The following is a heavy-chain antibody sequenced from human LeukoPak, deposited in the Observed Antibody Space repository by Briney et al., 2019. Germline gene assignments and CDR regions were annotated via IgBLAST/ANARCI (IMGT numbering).Heavy chain of an antibody. CDR3: ARDSVYSGSSLDY. J-gene: IGHJ4*02. Sequence: SETLSLTCTVSGGSISNSSYYWGWIRLPPGKGLEWIGYIYSSGSTKYNPSLKSRVTISVDTSKNQFTLKLSSVTAADTAVYYCARDSVYSGSSLDYWGQGTLVTVSS. CDR1: GGSISNSSYY. CDR2: IYSSGST. V-gene: IGHV4-61*01. D-gene: IGHD1-26*01.